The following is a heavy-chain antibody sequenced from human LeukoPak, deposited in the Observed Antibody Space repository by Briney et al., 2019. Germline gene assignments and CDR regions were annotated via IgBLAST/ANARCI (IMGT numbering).Heavy chain of an antibody. V-gene: IGHV4-38-2*02. D-gene: IGHD3-9*01. CDR1: GYSISSGHY. CDR3: AREDYDILTGYSNFDY. J-gene: IGHJ4*02. CDR2: IYHSGST. Sequence: SETLSLTCAVSGYSISSGHYWGWIRQPPGKGLEWIVSIYHSGSTYYNPSLKSRVTISVDTSKNQFSLKLSSVTAADTAVYYCAREDYDILTGYSNFDYWGQGTLVTVSS.